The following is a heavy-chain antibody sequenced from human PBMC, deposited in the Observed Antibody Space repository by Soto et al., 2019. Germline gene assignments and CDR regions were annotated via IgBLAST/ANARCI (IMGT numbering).Heavy chain of an antibody. CDR2: ISYDGSNK. CDR3: AKCSTSNWNYPPTSGYGMAV. V-gene: IGHV3-30*18. Sequence: PGGSLRLSCRTSGFRFSSYGMHWVRQAPGKGPEWVAFISYDGSNKYYADSVKGRFTISRDNSKNTLYLQMNSLRAEDTAVYYCAKCSTSNWNYPPTSGYGMAVCGQGTTVTVSS. CDR1: GFRFSSYG. D-gene: IGHD1-7*01. J-gene: IGHJ6*02.